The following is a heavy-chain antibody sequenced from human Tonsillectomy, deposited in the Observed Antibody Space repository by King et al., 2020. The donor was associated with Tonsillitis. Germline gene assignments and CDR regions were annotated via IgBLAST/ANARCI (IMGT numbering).Heavy chain of an antibody. J-gene: IGHJ1*01. CDR2: FDPEDGET. CDR1: GYTLTELS. CDR3: ATDGMGRYGVDVYFQH. Sequence: VQLVESGAEVKKPGASVKVSCKVSGYTLTELSMHWVRQAPGKGLEWMGGFDPEDGETIYAQRFQGRVTMTEDTSTDTAYMELSSLRSEDTAVYYCATDGMGRYGVDVYFQHWGQGTLVTVSS. D-gene: IGHD4-17*01. V-gene: IGHV1-24*01.